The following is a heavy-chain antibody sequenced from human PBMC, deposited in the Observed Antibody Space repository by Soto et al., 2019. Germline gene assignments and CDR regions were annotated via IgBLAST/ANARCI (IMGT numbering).Heavy chain of an antibody. V-gene: IGHV1-8*01. CDR3: ARVEYYYDSSGYYADY. Sequence: QVQLVQSGAEVKKPGASVKVSCKASGYTFTSYDINWVRQATGQGLERMGWMNPKRGNTGYAKKFQGRVTMTRNTSISTDYMELSSLRSDDTAVYYCARVEYYYDSSGYYADYWGQGTLVTVSS. CDR2: MNPKRGNT. D-gene: IGHD3-22*01. CDR1: GYTFTSYD. J-gene: IGHJ4*02.